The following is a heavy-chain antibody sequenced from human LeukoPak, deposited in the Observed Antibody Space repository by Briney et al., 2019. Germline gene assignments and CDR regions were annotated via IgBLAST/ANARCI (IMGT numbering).Heavy chain of an antibody. CDR3: ARGGPGSGWHYYLDY. Sequence: SETLSHTCTVSGGSISTYYWNWIRQPPGKGLEWIGYISYSGATNYDPSLKSRVTISLDTSKHQFSLILNSVTAADTAVYYCARGGPGSGWHYYLDYWGQGTLVTVSS. J-gene: IGHJ4*02. CDR2: ISYSGAT. CDR1: GGSISTYY. V-gene: IGHV4-59*01. D-gene: IGHD3-22*01.